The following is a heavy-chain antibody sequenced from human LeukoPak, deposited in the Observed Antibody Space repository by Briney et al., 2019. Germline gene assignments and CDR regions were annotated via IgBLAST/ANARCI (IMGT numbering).Heavy chain of an antibody. D-gene: IGHD6-13*01. J-gene: IGHJ4*02. CDR1: GFTVSSNY. V-gene: IGHV3-66*01. CDR3: ARVRAAAGTGGY. CDR2: IYSGGST. Sequence: GGSPRLSCAASGFTVSSNYMSWVRQAPGKGLEWVSVIYSGGSTYYADSVKGRFTISRDNSKNTLYLQMNSLRAEDTAVYYCARVRAAAGTGGYWGQGTLVTVSS.